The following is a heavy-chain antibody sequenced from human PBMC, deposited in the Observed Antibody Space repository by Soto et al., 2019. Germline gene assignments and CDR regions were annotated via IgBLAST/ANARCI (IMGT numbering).Heavy chain of an antibody. CDR2: IYYSGST. Sequence: QVQLQESGPGLVKPSETLSLTCTVSGGSISSYYWSWIRQPPGKGLEWIGYIYYSGSTNYNPSLKGRVTIXXDXSXXQFSLQLSSVTAADTAVYYCARQVVGLGYDWGLVDWGQGTLVTVSS. V-gene: IGHV4-59*08. J-gene: IGHJ4*02. D-gene: IGHD5-12*01. CDR1: GGSISSYY. CDR3: ARQVVGLGYDWGLVD.